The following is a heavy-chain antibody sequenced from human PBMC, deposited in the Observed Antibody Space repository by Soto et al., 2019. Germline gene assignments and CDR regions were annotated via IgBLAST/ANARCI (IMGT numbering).Heavy chain of an antibody. Sequence: SETLSLTCAVSSDSISSGCYSWSWIRQPPGKGMEWIGYIYHSGSTYYNPSLKSRVTISVDRSKNQFSLKLSSVTAADTAVYYCARVTVGYSYGYVYFDYWGQGTLVTVSS. J-gene: IGHJ4*02. V-gene: IGHV4-30-2*01. CDR3: ARVTVGYSYGYVYFDY. CDR1: SDSISSGCYS. D-gene: IGHD5-18*01. CDR2: IYHSGST.